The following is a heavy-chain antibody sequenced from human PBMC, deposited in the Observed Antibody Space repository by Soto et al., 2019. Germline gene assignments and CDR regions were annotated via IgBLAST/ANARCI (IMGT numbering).Heavy chain of an antibody. CDR1: GGSISSSSYY. D-gene: IGHD3-10*01. V-gene: IGHV4-39*01. CDR3: VRLGVYYGSGSNPSYYFDY. J-gene: IGHJ4*02. CDR2: IYYSGST. Sequence: PSETLSLTCTVSGGSISSSSYYWGWIRQPPGKGLEWIGSIYYSGSTYYNPSLKSRVTISVDTSKNQFSLKLSSVTAADTAVYYCVRLGVYYGSGSNPSYYFDYWGQGTLVTVSS.